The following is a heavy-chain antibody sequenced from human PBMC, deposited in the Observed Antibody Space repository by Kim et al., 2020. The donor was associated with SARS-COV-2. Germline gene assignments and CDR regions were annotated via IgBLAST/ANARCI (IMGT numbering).Heavy chain of an antibody. D-gene: IGHD3-10*01. CDR1: GFTFSDYY. J-gene: IGHJ5*02. Sequence: GGSLRLSCAASGFTFSDYYMSWIRQAPGKGLEWVSYISSSGSTINYADSVKGRFTISRDNAKNSLYLQMNSLRAEDTAVYYCARDGITMVRGVIPVGWFDPWGQGTLGTVSS. CDR3: ARDGITMVRGVIPVGWFDP. V-gene: IGHV3-11*01. CDR2: ISSSGSTI.